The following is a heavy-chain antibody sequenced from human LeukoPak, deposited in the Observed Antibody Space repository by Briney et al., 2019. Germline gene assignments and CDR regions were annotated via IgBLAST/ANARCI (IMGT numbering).Heavy chain of an antibody. V-gene: IGHV3-30*02. CDR3: ARDQSYSSGWYGYYYYMDV. Sequence: GGSLRLSCAASAFTFSSYGMHWVRQAPGKGLEWVAFIQYDGSNKYYADSVKGRFTISRDNAKNSLYLQMNSLRAEDTAVYYCARDQSYSSGWYGYYYYMDVWGKGTTVTVSS. CDR2: IQYDGSNK. D-gene: IGHD6-19*01. J-gene: IGHJ6*03. CDR1: AFTFSSYG.